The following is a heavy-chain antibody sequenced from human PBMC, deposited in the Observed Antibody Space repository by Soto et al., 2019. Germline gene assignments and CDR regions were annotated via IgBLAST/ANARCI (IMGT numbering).Heavy chain of an antibody. CDR2: IIPIFGTA. V-gene: IGHV1-69*06. J-gene: IGHJ6*02. CDR3: ASGKRARDPYYYYGMDV. D-gene: IGHD1-26*01. Sequence: VQLVQSGAEVKKPGSSVKVSCKASGGTFSSYAISWVRQAPGQGLEWMGGIIPIFGTANYAQKFQGRVTITADKSTSTAYMELSSLRSEDTAVYYCASGKRARDPYYYYGMDVWGQGTTVTVSS. CDR1: GGTFSSYA.